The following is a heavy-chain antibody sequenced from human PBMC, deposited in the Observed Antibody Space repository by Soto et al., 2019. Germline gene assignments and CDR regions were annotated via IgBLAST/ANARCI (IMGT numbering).Heavy chain of an antibody. CDR3: ARDKITGLFDY. CDR1: GGSISSGGYY. V-gene: IGHV4-61*08. CDR2: IYDSGST. J-gene: IGHJ4*02. D-gene: IGHD2-8*02. Sequence: PSETLSLTCTVSGGSISSGGYYWSWIRQHPGKGLEWIGYIYDSGSTNYNPSLKSRVTMSVDTSKNQFSLNLTSVTAADTAVYYCARDKITGLFDYWGQGTLVTVSS.